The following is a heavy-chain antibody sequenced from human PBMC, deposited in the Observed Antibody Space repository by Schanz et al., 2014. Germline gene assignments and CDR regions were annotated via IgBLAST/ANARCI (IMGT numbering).Heavy chain of an antibody. J-gene: IGHJ4*02. CDR2: ISGSSSTK. D-gene: IGHD3-3*01. Sequence: EVQLVESGGGVVRPGGSLRLSCAASGFGFDDYAMSWVRQAPGKGLEWVSYISGSSSTKYYADSVKGRFTISRDNGKKSLYLQMNSLRAEDTAVYYCARGVRIDYWGQGTLVTVSS. CDR1: GFGFDDYA. CDR3: ARGVRIDY. V-gene: IGHV3-48*01.